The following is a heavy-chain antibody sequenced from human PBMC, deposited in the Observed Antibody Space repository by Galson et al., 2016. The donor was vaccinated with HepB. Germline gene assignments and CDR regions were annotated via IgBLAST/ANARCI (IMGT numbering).Heavy chain of an antibody. Sequence: SLRLSCAASGFTFSYYTMHWVRQAPGKGLEWVAVVTYDGINKYYADSAKGRFTISRDNSKNTLYLQMNSLRAEDTAVYYCAKGRSLAAAVSNWFDPWGQGTLVTVSS. J-gene: IGHJ5*02. D-gene: IGHD6-13*01. V-gene: IGHV3-30-3*01. CDR2: VTYDGINK. CDR1: GFTFSYYT. CDR3: AKGRSLAAAVSNWFDP.